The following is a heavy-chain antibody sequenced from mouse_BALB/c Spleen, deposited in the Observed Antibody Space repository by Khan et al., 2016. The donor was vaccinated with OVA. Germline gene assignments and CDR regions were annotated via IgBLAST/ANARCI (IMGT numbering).Heavy chain of an antibody. V-gene: IGHV2-9*02. CDR3: ARNYGSYLDYVDG. CDR2: IWAGGST. J-gene: IGHJ1*01. D-gene: IGHD2-1*01. Sequence: QVQLKQSGPGLVAPAQSLSITCTVSGFSLTSSGVHWVRQPPGKGLEWLGVIWAGGSTHYYSALMSRLSISKDNSKSQVFLKMNSLQTGDTAMYFWARNYGSYLDYVDGWGAGTTVTVSS. CDR1: GFSLTSSG.